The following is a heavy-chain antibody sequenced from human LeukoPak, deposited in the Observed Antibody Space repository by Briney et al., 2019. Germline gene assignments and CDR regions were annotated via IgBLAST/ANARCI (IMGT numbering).Heavy chain of an antibody. D-gene: IGHD6-19*01. Sequence: SETLSLTCTVSGGSISSYYWSWIRQPPGEGLKWIGYIYYRGSTNDNPSLKSRVTISVDPSKNQFSLKLSSVTAADTAVYYCAREKGEISSGLEYWGQGTLVTVSS. J-gene: IGHJ4*02. V-gene: IGHV4-59*01. CDR3: AREKGEISSGLEY. CDR1: GGSISSYY. CDR2: IYYRGST.